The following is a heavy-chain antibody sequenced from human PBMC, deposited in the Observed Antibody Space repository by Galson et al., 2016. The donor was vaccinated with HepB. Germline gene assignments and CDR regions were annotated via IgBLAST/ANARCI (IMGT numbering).Heavy chain of an antibody. CDR1: LFSFSTYT. CDR2: SSGTSTYI. D-gene: IGHD2-21*02. Sequence: SLRLSCAASLFSFSTYTINWLRQAPGKGLEWVSSSSGTSTYIYYSDSVRGRFTISRDNAKSSLYLHMSSLRAEDTAVYYCATSGGGYHFYYDYWGQGTLVTVSS. V-gene: IGHV3-21*01. J-gene: IGHJ4*02. CDR3: ATSGGGYHFYYDY.